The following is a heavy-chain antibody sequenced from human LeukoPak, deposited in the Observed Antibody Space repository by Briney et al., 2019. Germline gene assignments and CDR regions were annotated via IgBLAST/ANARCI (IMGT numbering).Heavy chain of an antibody. CDR2: ISHDGSNK. CDR1: GFTFSSYD. D-gene: IGHD4-17*01. Sequence: GGSLRLSCAASGFTFSSYDMHWVRQAPGKGLEWVAFISHDGSNKYYADSVKGRFTSSRDNAKNSLYLQMNNLRVEDSAVYYCARDVGVYGDYAILGYWGQGTLVTVSS. CDR3: ARDVGVYGDYAILGY. V-gene: IGHV3-30*04. J-gene: IGHJ4*02.